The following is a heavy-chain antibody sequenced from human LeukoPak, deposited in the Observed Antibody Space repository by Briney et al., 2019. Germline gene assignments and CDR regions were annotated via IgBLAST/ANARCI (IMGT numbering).Heavy chain of an antibody. V-gene: IGHV5-51*01. J-gene: IGHJ4*02. CDR2: IYPGDSDT. CDR1: GYRFSSYW. D-gene: IGHD3-22*01. CDR3: ARPRTHDSSAYYHY. Sequence: PGESLEISCKGSGYRFSSYWIGWVRQMPGKGLEWMGIIYPGDSDTRYSPSFQGQVTISADKSISTAYLQWSSLKASDTAMYYCARPRTHDSSAYYHYWGQGTLVTVSS.